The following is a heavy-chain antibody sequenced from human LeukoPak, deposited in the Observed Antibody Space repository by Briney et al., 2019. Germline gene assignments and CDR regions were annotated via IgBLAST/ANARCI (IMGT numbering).Heavy chain of an antibody. CDR1: GFTFSSYV. V-gene: IGHV3-30*18. CDR3: AKDGQGLTYYFDY. CDR2: ISDDGSKK. D-gene: IGHD3-16*01. Sequence: GGSLRLSGVASGFTFSSYVMHWVRQAPGEGLEWVAVISDDGSKKYYVDSVKGRFTISRDNSRNTLYLQMNSLRAEDTAVYYCAKDGQGLTYYFDYWGQGTLVTVSS. J-gene: IGHJ4*02.